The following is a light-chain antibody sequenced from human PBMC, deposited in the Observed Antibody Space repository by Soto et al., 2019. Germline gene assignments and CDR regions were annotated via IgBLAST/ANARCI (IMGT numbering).Light chain of an antibody. Sequence: DIQMTPAPSSLSASVGDRVTITCQASQDIRNHLNWYQHRPGKAPKLLIYDVSNLETGVPSRFIGSRSGTDFSFTISSLQPEDGATYYCQHFDSLPRFTFGQGTKLQLK. J-gene: IGKJ2*01. V-gene: IGKV1-33*01. CDR2: DVS. CDR3: QHFDSLPRFT. CDR1: QDIRNH.